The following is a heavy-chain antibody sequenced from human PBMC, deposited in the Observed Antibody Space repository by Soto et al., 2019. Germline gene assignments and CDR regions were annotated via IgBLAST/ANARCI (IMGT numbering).Heavy chain of an antibody. D-gene: IGHD3-9*01. CDR1: GGSVSSSSYY. Sequence: PSETLCLTCTVSGGSVSSSSYYWGWVRQPPGKGLEWIGSVYYSGSTYYNPSLESRVTISVDKSKNQFSLKLMSLSAADTAVYYCGRLEGLATISYYFDYWGQGALVTGSS. CDR2: VYYSGST. V-gene: IGHV4-39*01. CDR3: GRLEGLATISYYFDY. J-gene: IGHJ4*02.